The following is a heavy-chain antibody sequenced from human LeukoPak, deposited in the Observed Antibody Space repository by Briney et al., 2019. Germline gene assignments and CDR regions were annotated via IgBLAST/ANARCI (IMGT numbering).Heavy chain of an antibody. CDR3: ARHPLYYYGSGSYHNARPAHYNWFDP. Sequence: SETLSLTCAVYGGSFSGYYWSWIRQPPGKGLEWIGEINHSGSTNYNPSLKSRVTISVDTSKNQFSLKLSSVTAADTAVYYCARHPLYYYGSGSYHNARPAHYNWFDPWGQGTLVTVSS. D-gene: IGHD3-10*01. V-gene: IGHV4-34*01. CDR1: GGSFSGYY. J-gene: IGHJ5*02. CDR2: INHSGST.